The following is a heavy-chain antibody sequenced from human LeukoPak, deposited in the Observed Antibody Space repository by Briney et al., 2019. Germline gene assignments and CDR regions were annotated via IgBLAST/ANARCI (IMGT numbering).Heavy chain of an antibody. J-gene: IGHJ5*02. CDR3: ARDRLRFLEWLSRPS. D-gene: IGHD3-3*01. V-gene: IGHV3-7*01. Sequence: GGSLRLSCAASGFTFSGYWMTWVRQAPGKGLEWVANIKQDGSEKYYVDSVKGRFTISKDNAKNSLYLQMNSLRAEDTAVYYCARDRLRFLEWLSRPSWGQGTLVTVSS. CDR2: IKQDGSEK. CDR1: GFTFSGYW.